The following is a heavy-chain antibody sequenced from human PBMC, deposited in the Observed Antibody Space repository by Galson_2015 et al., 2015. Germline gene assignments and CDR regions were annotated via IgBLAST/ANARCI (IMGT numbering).Heavy chain of an antibody. CDR2: INAGNGNT. CDR3: ARGFWLVRDVFDI. CDR1: GYTFTSYA. D-gene: IGHD3-9*01. J-gene: IGHJ3*02. Sequence: SVKVSCKASGYTFTSYAMNWVRQAPGQRLEWMGWINAGNGNTKYSQKFQGRVTITRDTSASTAYMELSSLRSEDTAVYYCARGFWLVRDVFDIWGQGTMVTVSS. V-gene: IGHV1-3*01.